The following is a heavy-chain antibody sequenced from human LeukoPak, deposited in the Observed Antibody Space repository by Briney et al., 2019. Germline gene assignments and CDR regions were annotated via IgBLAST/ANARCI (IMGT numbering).Heavy chain of an antibody. J-gene: IGHJ6*04. V-gene: IGHV3-30*04. D-gene: IGHD2-15*01. CDR3: AREGYCSGGSCYHYYYGMDV. CDR1: GFTFSSYA. Sequence: GGSLRLSCAASGFTFSSYAMHWVRQAPGKGLEWVAVISYDGSIKYYADSVKGRFTISRDNSKNTLYLQMNSLRAEDTAVYYCAREGYCSGGSCYHYYYGMDVWDKGTTVTVSS. CDR2: ISYDGSIK.